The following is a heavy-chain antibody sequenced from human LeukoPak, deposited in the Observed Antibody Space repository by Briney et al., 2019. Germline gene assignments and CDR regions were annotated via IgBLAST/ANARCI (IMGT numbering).Heavy chain of an antibody. D-gene: IGHD2-8*02. J-gene: IGHJ6*03. CDR2: IYYSGST. CDR1: GGSISSYY. Sequence: SETLSLTCTVSGGSISSYYWSWIRQPPGKGLEWIGYIYYSGSTNYNPSLKSRVTISVDTSKNQFSLKLSSVTAADTAVYYCARGTGGRRADYYYYMDVWGKGTTVTISS. CDR3: ARGTGGRRADYYYYMDV. V-gene: IGHV4-59*01.